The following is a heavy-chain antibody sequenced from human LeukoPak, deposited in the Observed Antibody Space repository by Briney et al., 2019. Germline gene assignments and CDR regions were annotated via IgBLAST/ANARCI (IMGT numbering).Heavy chain of an antibody. J-gene: IGHJ4*02. D-gene: IGHD2-21*01. CDR2: IRNIGGIN. V-gene: IGHV3-11*04. CDR1: GFTFTDYY. CDR3: ARIAGVIGSFRIEY. Sequence: PGGSLRLSCAASGFTFTDYYMGWIRQAPGKGLEWVSYIRNIGGINSLADSVKGRFTVSRDNAKNSLNLQMNSLRAEDTAVYYCARIAGVIGSFRIEYWGQGTLVTVSS.